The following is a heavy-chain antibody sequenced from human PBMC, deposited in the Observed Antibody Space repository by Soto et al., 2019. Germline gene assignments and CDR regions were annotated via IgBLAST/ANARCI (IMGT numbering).Heavy chain of an antibody. Sequence: GASVKVSCKASGYTFASYGISWVRQAPGQGLEWMGWISAYNGNTNYAQKLQGRVTMTTDTSTSTAYMELSSLRSEDTAVYYCAALIVGATLYFDYWGQGTLVTVSS. CDR1: GYTFASYG. CDR2: ISAYNGNT. CDR3: AALIVGATLYFDY. J-gene: IGHJ4*02. D-gene: IGHD1-26*01. V-gene: IGHV1-18*01.